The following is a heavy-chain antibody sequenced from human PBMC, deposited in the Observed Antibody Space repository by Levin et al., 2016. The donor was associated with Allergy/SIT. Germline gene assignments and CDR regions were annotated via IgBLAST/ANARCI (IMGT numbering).Heavy chain of an antibody. CDR1: GFTFSSYA. CDR3: VKDFPAMIDRFLMDV. Sequence: GESLKISCSASGFTFSSYAMHWVRQAPGKGLEYVSAISSNGGSTYYADSVKSRFTISRDNSKNTLYLQMSSLRAEDTAVYYCVKDFPAMIDRFLMDVWGQGTTVTVSS. CDR2: ISSNGGST. D-gene: IGHD2-21*01. V-gene: IGHV3-64D*09. J-gene: IGHJ6*02.